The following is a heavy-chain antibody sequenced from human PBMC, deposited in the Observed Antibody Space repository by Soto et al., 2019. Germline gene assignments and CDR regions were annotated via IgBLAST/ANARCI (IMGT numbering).Heavy chain of an antibody. CDR2: MNPNSGNA. V-gene: IGHV1-8*01. D-gene: IGHD5-18*01. J-gene: IGHJ4*02. Sequence: QVQLVQSGAEVKKPGASVKVSCKASGYTFTSYDITWVRQATGQGLEWMGWMNPNSGNAVYAQKFQGRVTMTRNTYKSTAYMELSSLRTEDTAVYYCARERSYGLDYWGQGSLVSVSS. CDR1: GYTFTSYD. CDR3: ARERSYGLDY.